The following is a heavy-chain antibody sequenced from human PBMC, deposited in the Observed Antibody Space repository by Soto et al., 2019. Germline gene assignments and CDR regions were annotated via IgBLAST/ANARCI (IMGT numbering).Heavy chain of an antibody. CDR3: EGVVYGSASCPHSFDL. J-gene: IGHJ3*01. CDR2: INVHNVKT. CDR1: GYTFTNYG. V-gene: IGHV1-18*01. Sequence: ASVNVSFKASGYTFTNYGVTWMRQAPGQGLEWMGWINVHNVKTIYAQKFQGRVTMTRDTSTRRAYMDLRGLRHVATATYYCEGVVYGSASCPHSFDLW. D-gene: IGHD2-8*01.